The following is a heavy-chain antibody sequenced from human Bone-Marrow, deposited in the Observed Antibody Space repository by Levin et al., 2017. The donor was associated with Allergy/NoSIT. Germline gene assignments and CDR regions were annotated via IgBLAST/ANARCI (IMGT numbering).Heavy chain of an antibody. CDR1: GFTFSSYA. J-gene: IGHJ4*02. Sequence: GESLKISCAASGFTFSSYAMSWVRQAPGKGLEWVSAISGSGGSTYYADSVKGRFTISRDNSKNTLYLQMNSLRAEDTAVYYCAKAQRESWTLRIYEYYFDYWGQGTLVTVSS. V-gene: IGHV3-23*01. D-gene: IGHD5/OR15-5a*01. CDR2: ISGSGGST. CDR3: AKAQRESWTLRIYEYYFDY.